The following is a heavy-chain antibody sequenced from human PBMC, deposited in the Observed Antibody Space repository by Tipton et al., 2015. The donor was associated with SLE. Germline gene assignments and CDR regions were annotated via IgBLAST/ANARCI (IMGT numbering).Heavy chain of an antibody. CDR1: GYSISSGYY. Sequence: TLSLTCAVSGYSISSGYYWAWIRQPPGKGREWIGSIYGSGNSYYNPSLRSRVTISVDTSKNQFSLKLSSVTAADTAVYYCATRGSSSWYFFDYWGQGTLVTVSS. D-gene: IGHD6-13*01. V-gene: IGHV4-38-2*01. J-gene: IGHJ4*02. CDR3: ATRGSSSWYFFDY. CDR2: IYGSGNS.